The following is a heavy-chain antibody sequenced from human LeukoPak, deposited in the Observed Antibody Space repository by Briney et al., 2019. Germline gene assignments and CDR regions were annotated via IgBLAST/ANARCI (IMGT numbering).Heavy chain of an antibody. CDR3: AGTYSGSYRDY. D-gene: IGHD1-26*01. V-gene: IGHV4-30-2*01. Sequence: SETLSLTCTVSGGSISSGGYYWSWIRQPPGKGLEWIGYIYHSGSTYYNPSLKSRVTISVDRSKNQFSLKLSSVTAADTAVYYCAGTYSGSYRDYWGQGTLVTVSS. CDR2: IYHSGST. J-gene: IGHJ4*02. CDR1: GGSISSGGYY.